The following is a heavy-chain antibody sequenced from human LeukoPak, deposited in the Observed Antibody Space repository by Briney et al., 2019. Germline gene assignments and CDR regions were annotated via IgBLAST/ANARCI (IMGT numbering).Heavy chain of an antibody. CDR3: AREVWFGDDY. J-gene: IGHJ4*02. D-gene: IGHD3-10*01. CDR1: GFTFSSYS. CDR2: ISSSSSYI. V-gene: IGHV3-21*01. Sequence: GGSLRLSCAASGFTFSSYSMNWVRQAAGKGLEWVSSISSSSSYIYYADSVKGRFTISRDNAKTSLYLQMNSLRAEDTAVYYCAREVWFGDDYWGQGTLVTLSS.